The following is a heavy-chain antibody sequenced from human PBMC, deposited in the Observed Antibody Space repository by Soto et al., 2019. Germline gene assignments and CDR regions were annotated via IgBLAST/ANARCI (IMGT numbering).Heavy chain of an antibody. J-gene: IGHJ3*02. CDR2: SSGSGGST. D-gene: IGHD6-6*01. CDR3: ARVEYSSSSGAFDI. Sequence: GGSLRLSCAASGFTFSSYAMSWVRQAPGKGLEWVSASSGSGGSTYYADSVKGRFTISRDNSKNTLYLQMNSLRAEDTAVYYCARVEYSSSSGAFDIWGQGTMVTVSS. V-gene: IGHV3-23*01. CDR1: GFTFSSYA.